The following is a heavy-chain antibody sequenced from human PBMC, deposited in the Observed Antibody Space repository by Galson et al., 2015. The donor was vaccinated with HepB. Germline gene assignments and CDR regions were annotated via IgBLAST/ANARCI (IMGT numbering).Heavy chain of an antibody. Sequence: SVKVSCKASGYTFTSYAMNWVRQAPGQGLEWMGWINTNTGNPTYAQGFTGRFVFSFDTSVSTAYLQISSLKADDTAVYYCARDEGDIVVVPASRWYYYGMDVWGQGTTVTVSS. D-gene: IGHD2-2*01. V-gene: IGHV7-4-1*02. CDR2: INTNTGNP. CDR1: GYTFTSYA. CDR3: ARDEGDIVVVPASRWYYYGMDV. J-gene: IGHJ6*02.